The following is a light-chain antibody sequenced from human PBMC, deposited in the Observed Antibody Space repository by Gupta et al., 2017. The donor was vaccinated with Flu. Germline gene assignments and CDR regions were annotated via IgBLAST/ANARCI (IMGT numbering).Light chain of an antibody. J-gene: IGLJ1*01. Sequence: QSMVTQPPSVSAAPRQRVTISCSGSSSNIGNNAVNWYQQLPGKAPKLVIYYDDMLPSGVSDRFSGSKSGTSASLAISGLQSADEADYYCAAWDDSHNVYVFGTGTKVTVL. V-gene: IGLV1-36*01. CDR3: AAWDDSHNVYV. CDR2: YDD. CDR1: SSNIGNNA.